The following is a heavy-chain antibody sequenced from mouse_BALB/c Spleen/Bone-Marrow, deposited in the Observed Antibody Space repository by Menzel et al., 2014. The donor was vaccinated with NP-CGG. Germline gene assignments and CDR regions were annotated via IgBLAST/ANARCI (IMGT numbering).Heavy chain of an antibody. CDR2: IRNKANGYTT. V-gene: IGHV7-3*02. CDR3: ARDKYGSFDY. CDR1: GFTFTDYY. D-gene: IGHD2-10*02. J-gene: IGHJ2*01. Sequence: EVQLVESGGGLVQPGGSLKLSCADSGFTFTDYYMSWVRQPPGKALEWLGFIRNKANGYTTEYSASVKGRFTISRDNSQSILFLQMNPLRADDSASYYCARDKYGSFDYWGQGTTLTVSS.